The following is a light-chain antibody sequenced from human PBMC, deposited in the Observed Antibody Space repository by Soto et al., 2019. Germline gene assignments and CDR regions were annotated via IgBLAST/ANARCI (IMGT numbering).Light chain of an antibody. J-gene: IGKJ4*01. CDR1: EDVSDY. CDR3: HLYKNFILT. V-gene: IGKV1-33*01. CDR2: AAS. Sequence: DIKMTHAPSSLSASVGVRVTLTCQASEDVSDYVNWYQQKVGRDPKLLIYAASKLETGVPSRFSGSGSGTEFTFTITDLHPEDFAAYDCHLYKNFILTCGVGTRVDI.